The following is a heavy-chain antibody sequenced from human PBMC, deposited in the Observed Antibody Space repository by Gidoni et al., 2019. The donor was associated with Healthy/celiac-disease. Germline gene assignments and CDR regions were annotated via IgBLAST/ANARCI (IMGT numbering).Heavy chain of an antibody. D-gene: IGHD3-3*01. CDR3: AKDMYYDFWSGYCPFDY. V-gene: IGHV3-23*01. CDR2: ISGSGGST. CDR1: GFTFSSYA. Sequence: EVQLLESGGGLVQPGGSLRLSCAASGFTFSSYAMSWVRQAPGKGLEWVSAISGSGGSTYYADSVKGRFTISRDNSKNTLYLQMNSLRAEDTAVYYCAKDMYYDFWSGYCPFDYWGQGTLVTVSS. J-gene: IGHJ4*02.